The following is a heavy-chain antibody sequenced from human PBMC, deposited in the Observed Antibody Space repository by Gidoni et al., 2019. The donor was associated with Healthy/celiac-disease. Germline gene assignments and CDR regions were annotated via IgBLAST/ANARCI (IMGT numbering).Heavy chain of an antibody. CDR2: IGTAGDP. CDR1: GFTFSSYA. D-gene: IGHD2-2*01. J-gene: IGHJ6*03. CDR3: ARGLRVVPAATYGYYYYYMDV. Sequence: EVQLVESGGGLVQPGGSLRLSCAASGFTFSSYAMHWVRQATGKGLEWVSAIGTAGDPYYPGSVKGRFTISRENAKNSLYLQMNSLRAGDTAVYYCARGLRVVPAATYGYYYYYMDVWGKGTTVTVSS. V-gene: IGHV3-13*05.